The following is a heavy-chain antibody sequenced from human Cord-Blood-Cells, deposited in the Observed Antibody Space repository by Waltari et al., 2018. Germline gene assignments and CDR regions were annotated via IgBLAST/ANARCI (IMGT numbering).Heavy chain of an antibody. CDR2: MNPNGGNT. J-gene: IGHJ5*02. D-gene: IGHD2-15*01. V-gene: IGHV1-8*03. CDR3: ARGGYCSGGSCYWFDP. Sequence: QVQLVQSGAEVKKPGASVKVSCKASGYTFTSYDINWVRQAPGQGREWMGWMNPNGGNTGDAQEFQGRVTITRNTSISTAYMELSRLRSEDTAVYYCARGGYCSGGSCYWFDPWGQGTLVTVSS. CDR1: GYTFTSYD.